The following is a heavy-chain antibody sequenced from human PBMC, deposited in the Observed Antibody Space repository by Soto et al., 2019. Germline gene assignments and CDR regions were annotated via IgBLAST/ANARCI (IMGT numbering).Heavy chain of an antibody. CDR3: AAEYTGGYYQYAFDI. D-gene: IGHD1-26*01. Sequence: QVQLVESGGGVVQPGRSLRLSCAASGFTFSNYGMHWVRQAPGKGLEWVAAISHDGSNKYYEEFVKGRFTISRDNSKNTLYLQMNSLRVEDTAVYYCAAEYTGGYYQYAFDIWGQGTMVTVSS. CDR2: ISHDGSNK. J-gene: IGHJ3*02. CDR1: GFTFSNYG. V-gene: IGHV3-30*03.